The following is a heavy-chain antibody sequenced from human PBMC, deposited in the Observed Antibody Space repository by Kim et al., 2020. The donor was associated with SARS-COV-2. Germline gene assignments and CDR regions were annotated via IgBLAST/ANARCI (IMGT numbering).Heavy chain of an antibody. CDR2: INHSGST. Sequence: SETLSLTCAVYGGSFSGYYWSWIRQPPGKGLEWIGEINHSGSTNYNPSLKSRVTISVDTSKNKFSLKLSSVTAADTAVYYCARASKLRGLWFGTNRDYYYGMDVWGQGTPVTVSS. CDR3: ARASKLRGLWFGTNRDYYYGMDV. D-gene: IGHD3-10*01. J-gene: IGHJ6*02. V-gene: IGHV4-34*01. CDR1: GGSFSGYY.